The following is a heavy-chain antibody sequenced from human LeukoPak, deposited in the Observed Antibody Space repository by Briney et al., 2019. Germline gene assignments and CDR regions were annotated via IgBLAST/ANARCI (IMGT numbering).Heavy chain of an antibody. CDR2: SGSGGAA. Sequence: PGGSLRLSCAVSAFTFSSYGMSWVRQAPGKGLEWASGSGSGGAAYYTASVKGRFIIARDNSKSTLYLQMNSLRAEDTAVYYCVTGPTLHSSGSDAFDIWGQGTMVTVSS. D-gene: IGHD3-22*01. V-gene: IGHV3-23*01. CDR3: VTGPTLHSSGSDAFDI. CDR1: AFTFSSYG. J-gene: IGHJ3*02.